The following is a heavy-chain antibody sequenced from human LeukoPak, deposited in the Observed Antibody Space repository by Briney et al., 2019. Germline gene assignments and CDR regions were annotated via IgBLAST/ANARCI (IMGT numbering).Heavy chain of an antibody. V-gene: IGHV3-21*01. D-gene: IGHD5-12*01. Sequence: NPGGSLRLSCATSGFTFTTYSMNWVRQAPGKGLEWVSSISGSSSYVYYADSVKGQFTIFRDNAHNSLHLQMNSLRAEDTAVYYCARDHYGGYDLDYWGQGTLVTVSS. J-gene: IGHJ4*02. CDR2: ISGSSSYV. CDR3: ARDHYGGYDLDY. CDR1: GFTFTTYS.